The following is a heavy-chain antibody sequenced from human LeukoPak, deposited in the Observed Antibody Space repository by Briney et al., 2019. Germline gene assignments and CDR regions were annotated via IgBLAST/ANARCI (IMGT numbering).Heavy chain of an antibody. CDR2: ISSSSSYI. J-gene: IGHJ4*02. V-gene: IGHV3-21*04. CDR3: ARYTYYYDSSGYYYDPYSDY. D-gene: IGHD3-22*01. Sequence: GSLRLSCAASGFPFSSYSMNWVRQAPGKGLEWVSSISSSSSYIYYADSVKGRFTISRDNSKNTLYLQMNSLRAEDTAVYYCARYTYYYDSSGYYYDPYSDYWGQGTLVTVSS. CDR1: GFPFSSYS.